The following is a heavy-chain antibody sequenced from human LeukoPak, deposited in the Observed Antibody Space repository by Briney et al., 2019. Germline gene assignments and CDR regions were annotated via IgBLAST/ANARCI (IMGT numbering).Heavy chain of an antibody. D-gene: IGHD3-10*01. CDR2: INAGNGNT. Sequence: GSVKVSCKASGYTFTSYAMHWVRQAPGQRLEWMGWINAGNGNTKYSQKFQGRVTITRDTSASTAYMELSSLRSEDTAVYYCARGIYYYGSGSYYNAPFDYWGQGTLVTVSS. CDR1: GYTFTSYA. J-gene: IGHJ4*02. CDR3: ARGIYYYGSGSYYNAPFDY. V-gene: IGHV1-3*01.